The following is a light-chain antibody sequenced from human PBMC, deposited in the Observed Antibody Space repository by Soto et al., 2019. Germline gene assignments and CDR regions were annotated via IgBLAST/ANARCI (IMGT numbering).Light chain of an antibody. CDR1: SSDVGGYDY. CDR3: SSYTTSGTRV. V-gene: IGLV2-14*01. CDR2: GVS. J-gene: IGLJ2*01. Sequence: QSVLTQPASVSASPGQSITFSCTGTSSDVGGYDYVSWYQQRPGKVPKVMIYGVSNRPSGVSNRFSGSKSGNTASLTISGLQAEDEADYYCSSYTTSGTRVFGGGTKVTVL.